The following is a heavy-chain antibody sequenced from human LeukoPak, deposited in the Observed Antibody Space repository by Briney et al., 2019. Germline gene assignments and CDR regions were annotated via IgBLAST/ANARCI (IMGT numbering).Heavy chain of an antibody. V-gene: IGHV4-34*01. D-gene: IGHD5-12*01. CDR3: ARGRARYSGYDLGY. Sequence: SETLSLTCAVYGGSFSGYYWSWIRQPPGKGLEWIGEINHSGGTNYNPSLKSRVTISVDTSKNQFSLKLSSVTAADTAVYYCARGRARYSGYDLGYWGQGTLVTVSS. J-gene: IGHJ4*02. CDR1: GGSFSGYY. CDR2: INHSGGT.